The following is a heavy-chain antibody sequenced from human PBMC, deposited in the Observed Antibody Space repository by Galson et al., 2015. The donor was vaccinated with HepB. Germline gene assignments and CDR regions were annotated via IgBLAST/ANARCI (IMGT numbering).Heavy chain of an antibody. CDR2: ISGSGTYV. CDR1: GFTFSSYT. J-gene: IGHJ4*02. Sequence: SLRLSCAASGFTFSSYTMEWVRQGPGKGLEWLSYISGSGTYVDYADSVKGRFTISRDNVKNSVYLQMSSLRVEDTAVYYCARDVLEWSPPYYDSWGQGTLVTVSS. CDR3: ARDVLEWSPPYYDS. D-gene: IGHD3-3*01. V-gene: IGHV3-21*01.